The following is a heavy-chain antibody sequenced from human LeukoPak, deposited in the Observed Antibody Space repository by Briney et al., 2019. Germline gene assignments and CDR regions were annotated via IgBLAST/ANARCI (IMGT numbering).Heavy chain of an antibody. J-gene: IGHJ4*02. CDR3: ARSSNYYDSSGYLGFDY. V-gene: IGHV4-34*01. D-gene: IGHD3-22*01. CDR2: INRSGST. Sequence: SETLSLTCAVYGGSFSGYYWSWIRQPPGKGLEWIGEINRSGSTNYNPSLKSRVTISVDTSKNQFSLKLSSVTAADTAVYYCARSSNYYDSSGYLGFDYWGQGTLVTVSS. CDR1: GGSFSGYY.